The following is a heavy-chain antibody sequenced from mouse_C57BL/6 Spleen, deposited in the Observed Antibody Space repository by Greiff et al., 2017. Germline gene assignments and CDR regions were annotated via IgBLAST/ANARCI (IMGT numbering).Heavy chain of an antibody. D-gene: IGHD1-1*01. Sequence: QVQLQQSGPELVKPGASVKISCKASGYAFSSSWMNWVKQRPGKGLEWIGRSYPGDGDTNYNGKFKGKATLTADKSSSTAYMQLSSLTSEDSAVYFCARYYYGSSYYFDYWGQGTTLTVS. CDR3: ARYYYGSSYYFDY. CDR2: SYPGDGDT. V-gene: IGHV1-82*01. J-gene: IGHJ2*01. CDR1: GYAFSSSW.